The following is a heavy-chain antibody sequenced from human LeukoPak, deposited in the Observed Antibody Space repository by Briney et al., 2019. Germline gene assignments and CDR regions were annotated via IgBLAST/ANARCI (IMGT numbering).Heavy chain of an antibody. CDR2: INHSGST. Sequence: PSETLSLTCAVYGGSFSGYYWSWIRQPPGKGLEWIGEINHSGSTNYNPSLKSRVTISVDMSKNQFSLKLSSVTAADTAVYYCARGRGYLVDPWGQGTLVTVSS. CDR3: ARGRGYLVDP. D-gene: IGHD6-13*01. V-gene: IGHV4-34*01. CDR1: GGSFSGYY. J-gene: IGHJ5*02.